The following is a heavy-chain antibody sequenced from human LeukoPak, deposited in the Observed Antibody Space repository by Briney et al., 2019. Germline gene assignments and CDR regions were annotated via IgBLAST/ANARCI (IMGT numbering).Heavy chain of an antibody. CDR3: AASAGPINF. CDR1: GFTFTNYW. Sequence: PGGSLRLSCAASGFTFTNYWMKWVRQAPGKGLEWVSAISGSGGSTYYADSVKGRFTISRDNSKNTLYLQMNSLRAEDTAVYYCAASAGPINFWGQGTLVTVSS. V-gene: IGHV3-23*01. D-gene: IGHD3-10*01. J-gene: IGHJ4*02. CDR2: ISGSGGST.